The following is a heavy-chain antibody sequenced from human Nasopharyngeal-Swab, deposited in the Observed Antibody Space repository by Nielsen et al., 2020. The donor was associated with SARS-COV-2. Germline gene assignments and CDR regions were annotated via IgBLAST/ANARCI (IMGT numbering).Heavy chain of an antibody. V-gene: IGHV3-30*14. CDR1: GFTFSSYP. Sequence: LSLTCAVSGFTFSSYPMHWVRQAPGKGLEWVAVITPEGAPHAYADSVKDRFTISRDNSKNILYLQMNSLRPDDMGVYYCARERGSSGRAGWIDPWGQGTLITVSS. CDR3: ARERGSSGRAGWIDP. J-gene: IGHJ5*02. D-gene: IGHD6-19*01. CDR2: ITPEGAPH.